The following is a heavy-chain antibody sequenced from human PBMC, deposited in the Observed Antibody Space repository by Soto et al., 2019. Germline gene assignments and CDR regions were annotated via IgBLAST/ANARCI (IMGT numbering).Heavy chain of an antibody. J-gene: IGHJ3*02. D-gene: IGHD5-12*01. CDR2: IYPGDSDT. Sequence: EVQLVQSGGELRKPGESLKISCKGSGYSFTTYWLAWVRQMPGKGLEYMGIIYPGDSDTRYSPSFQGQVTISADKSISTAYLQWTSLKASDTAIYYCARSRVSTPRLEDPFDIWGQGTMVTVSS. V-gene: IGHV5-51*01. CDR3: ARSRVSTPRLEDPFDI. CDR1: GYSFTTYW.